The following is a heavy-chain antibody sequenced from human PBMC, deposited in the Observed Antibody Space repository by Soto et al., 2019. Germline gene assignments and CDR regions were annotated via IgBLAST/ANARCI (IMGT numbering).Heavy chain of an antibody. J-gene: IGHJ5*02. V-gene: IGHV1-69*13. Sequence: SVKVSCKTSGGTLDVYGLNWVRQAPGQGLEWVGGMTPIYRTANYARKFQGRVTVTAEPSTDTAYMELISLTSDDTAVYYCTGNKWFGESPLFDPWGQGTLVTVS. D-gene: IGHD3-10*01. CDR3: TGNKWFGESPLFDP. CDR1: GGTLDVYG. CDR2: MTPIYRTA.